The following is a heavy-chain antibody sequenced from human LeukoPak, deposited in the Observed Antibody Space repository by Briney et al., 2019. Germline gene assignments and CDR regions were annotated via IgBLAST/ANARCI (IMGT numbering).Heavy chain of an antibody. CDR2: VFNGGST. CDR1: GSSINSHY. D-gene: IGHD3-10*01. V-gene: IGHV4-59*11. Sequence: SETLSLTCSVSGSSINSHYWSWIRQSPGKGLEWIGYVFNGGSTNYNPSLKSRVTMSLDTSRDQLSLRLSSVTAADTAIYYCASRPADSTWFGVFDYWSQGTLVTVSS. J-gene: IGHJ4*02. CDR3: ASRPADSTWFGVFDY.